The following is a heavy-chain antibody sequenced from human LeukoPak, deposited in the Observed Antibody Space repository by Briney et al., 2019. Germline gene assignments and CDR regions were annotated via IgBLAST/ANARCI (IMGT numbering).Heavy chain of an antibody. CDR1: GSISPYY. CDR2: IHYTGGA. V-gene: IGHV4-59*08. Sequence: PSETLSLTCTRGSISPYYWRWIRQSPRKGLEWIAQIHYTGGATYTPSLRSRVTISVDTSNNHLSLRLSSVTAADTAVYYCTRHAQTYYYGMDVWGQGTTVTVSS. CDR3: TRHAQTYYYGMDV. J-gene: IGHJ6*02.